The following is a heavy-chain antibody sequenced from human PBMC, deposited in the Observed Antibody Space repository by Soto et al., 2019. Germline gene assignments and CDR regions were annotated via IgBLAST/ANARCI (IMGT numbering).Heavy chain of an antibody. J-gene: IGHJ6*02. D-gene: IGHD3-3*01. V-gene: IGHV3-30*18. CDR2: ISYDGSNK. CDR3: AKAPGLEWLFAPPTDYYGMDV. Sequence: GGSLRLSFAASGFTFSSYGMHWVRQAPGKGLEWVAVISYDGSNKYYADSVKGRFTISRDNSKNTLYLQMNSLRAEDTAVYYCAKAPGLEWLFAPPTDYYGMDVWGQGTTVTVSS. CDR1: GFTFSSYG.